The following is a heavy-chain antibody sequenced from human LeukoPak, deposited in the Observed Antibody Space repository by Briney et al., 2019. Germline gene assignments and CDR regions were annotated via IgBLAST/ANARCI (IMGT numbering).Heavy chain of an antibody. D-gene: IGHD6-19*01. CDR3: ARRTYSSGCDY. V-gene: IGHV3-23*01. CDR2: VSGSGGST. Sequence: GGSLRLSCAASGFIFSSYGMHWVRQAPGEGLECVSAVSGSGGSTYYTDSVKGRFTISRDNSKNTLYLQMNSLRAEDTAVYYCARRTYSSGCDYWGQGTLVTVSS. CDR1: GFIFSSYG. J-gene: IGHJ4*02.